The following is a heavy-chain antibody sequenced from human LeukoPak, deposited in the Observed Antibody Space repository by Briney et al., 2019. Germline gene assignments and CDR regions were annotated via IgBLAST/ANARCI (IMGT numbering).Heavy chain of an antibody. Sequence: PGGSLRLSCTLSGFNVNKNYMGWVRQAPGKGLEWVSSLYTGGTAKYADSMKGRFTISRDDSKNTLYLQLDRLRAEDTAVYYCARASTKSPLRFVLLYDHWGQGTLVTVSS. CDR1: GFNVNKNY. J-gene: IGHJ4*02. D-gene: IGHD2-15*01. V-gene: IGHV3-53*01. CDR2: LYTGGTA. CDR3: ARASTKSPLRFVLLYDH.